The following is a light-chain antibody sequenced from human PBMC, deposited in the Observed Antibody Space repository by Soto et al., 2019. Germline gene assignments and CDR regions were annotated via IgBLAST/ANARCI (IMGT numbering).Light chain of an antibody. CDR2: DAS. J-gene: IGKJ4*01. V-gene: IGKV3-11*01. CDR3: QQRSDGTWHT. Sequence: EIVLTQSPATLSMSPGERATLSCRASQTIGTYLAWYQQKPGQAPRLLIYDASTKATGIPARFSGSGSGTDFTLPITSLEPEDFAVYYCQQRSDGTWHTFGGGTKVEIK. CDR1: QTIGTY.